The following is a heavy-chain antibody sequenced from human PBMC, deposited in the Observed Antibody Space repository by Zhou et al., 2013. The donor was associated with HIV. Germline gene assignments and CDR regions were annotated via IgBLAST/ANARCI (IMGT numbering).Heavy chain of an antibody. D-gene: IGHD3-3*01. CDR1: GGTFSSYA. V-gene: IGHV1-69*04. J-gene: IGHJ5*02. CDR3: ARGATYDFWSGYWFDP. CDR2: IIPILGIA. Sequence: QVQLVQSGAEVKKPGSSVKVSCKASGGTFSSYAISWVRQAPGQGLEWMGRIIPILGIANYAQKFQGRVTMTTDTSTSTAYMELRSLRSDDTAVYYCARGATYDFWSGYWFDPWGQGTLVTVSS.